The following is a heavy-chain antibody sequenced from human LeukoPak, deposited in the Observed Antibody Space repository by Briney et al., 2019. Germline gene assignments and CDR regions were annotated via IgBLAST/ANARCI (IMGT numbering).Heavy chain of an antibody. D-gene: IGHD3-10*01. Sequence: SETLSLTCTVSGDSISSSSYYWGWIRQPPGKGLEWIGSIYYSGSTYYNPSLKSRVTISVDTSKNQFSLKLSSVTAADTAVYYCARKFDTYYFDYWGQGTLVTVSS. CDR2: IYYSGST. J-gene: IGHJ4*02. V-gene: IGHV4-39*01. CDR1: GDSISSSSYY. CDR3: ARKFDTYYFDY.